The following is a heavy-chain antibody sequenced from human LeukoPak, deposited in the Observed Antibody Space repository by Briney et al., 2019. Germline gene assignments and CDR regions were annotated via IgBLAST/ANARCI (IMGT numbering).Heavy chain of an antibody. J-gene: IGHJ6*02. CDR2: ISAYNGNT. Sequence: ASVKVSCKASGYTFTSYGIRWVRQAPGQGLEWMGWISAYNGNTNYAQKLQGRVAMTTDTSTSTAYMELRSLRSDDTAVYYCARGLRSSSWYRPDYYYYGMDVWGQGTTVTVSS. V-gene: IGHV1-18*01. D-gene: IGHD6-13*01. CDR3: ARGLRSSSWYRPDYYYYGMDV. CDR1: GYTFTSYG.